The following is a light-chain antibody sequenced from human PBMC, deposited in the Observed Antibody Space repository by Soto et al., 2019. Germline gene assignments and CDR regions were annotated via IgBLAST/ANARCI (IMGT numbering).Light chain of an antibody. J-gene: IGKJ2*01. Sequence: EIVMTQSPTTLSVSPGEGATLSCRASQSLSSNLAWYQQKPGQSPRLLIYGASTRASGIPARFSGSGSGTEFTLTISSLESEDFAVYYCQQYNYWPLYTFGQGTKVDIK. CDR2: GAS. V-gene: IGKV3-15*01. CDR1: QSLSSN. CDR3: QQYNYWPLYT.